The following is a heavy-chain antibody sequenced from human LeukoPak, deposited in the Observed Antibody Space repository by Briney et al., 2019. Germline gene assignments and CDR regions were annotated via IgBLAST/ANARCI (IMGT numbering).Heavy chain of an antibody. V-gene: IGHV3-30*04. CDR2: ISYGGIDK. CDR1: GFNFSSYA. Sequence: GGSLRLSCAASGFNFSSYAMHWVRQAQGEGLEWVGLISYGGIDKSYADSVKGRFTISRDSSKRTLYLQMNSLRAEDTAMYYCARESWSDSVAFDIWGLGTMVIVSS. D-gene: IGHD3-3*01. J-gene: IGHJ3*02. CDR3: ARESWSDSVAFDI.